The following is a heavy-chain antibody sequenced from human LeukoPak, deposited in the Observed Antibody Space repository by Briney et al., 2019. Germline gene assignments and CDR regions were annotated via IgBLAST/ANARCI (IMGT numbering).Heavy chain of an antibody. CDR1: GFTFSSYE. J-gene: IGHJ3*02. CDR2: ISSSGSTI. D-gene: IGHD3-3*01. CDR3: AKGGFHDFWTGTSDALDI. Sequence: GGSLRLSCAASGFTFSSYEMNWVRQAPGKGLEWVSYISSSGSTIYYADSVKGRLTISRDNAKNSLYLQMNSLRAEDTALYYCAKGGFHDFWTGTSDALDIWGQGTMVTV. V-gene: IGHV3-48*03.